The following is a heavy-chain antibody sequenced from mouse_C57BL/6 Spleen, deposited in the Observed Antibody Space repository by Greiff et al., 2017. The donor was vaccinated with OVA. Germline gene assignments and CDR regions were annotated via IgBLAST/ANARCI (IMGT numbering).Heavy chain of an antibody. J-gene: IGHJ4*01. CDR3: AKFYGSSPPYYAMDY. D-gene: IGHD1-1*01. CDR1: GYSFPDYN. Sequence: VQLQQSGPELVKPGASVKISCKASGYSFPDYNMNWVKHRDGKILEWIGVINPNYGTTSSTQKFKGKATFTVDQSSSTAYMQLNSLTSDDSAVYYCAKFYGSSPPYYAMDYWGQGTSVTVSS. V-gene: IGHV1-39*01. CDR2: INPNYGTT.